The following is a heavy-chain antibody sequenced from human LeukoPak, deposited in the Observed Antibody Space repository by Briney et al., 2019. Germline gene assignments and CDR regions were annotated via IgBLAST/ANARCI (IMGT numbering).Heavy chain of an antibody. D-gene: IGHD6-19*01. CDR1: GFTFSSYS. CDR2: ISSNSNTI. CDR3: ALHSFGSGWYY. J-gene: IGHJ4*02. Sequence: GGSLRLSCAASGFTFSSYSMNWVRQAPGKGLEWVSYISSNSNTIYYADSVKGRFTISRDNAKNSLYLQINSLRDEDTAVYYCALHSFGSGWYYWGQGTLVTVSS. V-gene: IGHV3-48*02.